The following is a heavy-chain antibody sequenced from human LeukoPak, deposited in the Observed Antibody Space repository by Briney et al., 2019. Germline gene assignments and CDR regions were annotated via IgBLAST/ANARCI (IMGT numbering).Heavy chain of an antibody. V-gene: IGHV4-38-2*02. CDR1: GYSLSSGYY. CDR2: IYHSGST. D-gene: IGHD3-16*01. CDR3: ARRGNYDTSSYDY. J-gene: IGHJ4*02. Sequence: SETLSLTCTVSGYSLSSGYYWDWIRQPPGKGLEWIGSIYHSGSTYYNPSLKSRVSISVDTSKSQFSLKVTSVTAADTAVYSCARRGNYDTSSYDYWGQGTLVTVSS.